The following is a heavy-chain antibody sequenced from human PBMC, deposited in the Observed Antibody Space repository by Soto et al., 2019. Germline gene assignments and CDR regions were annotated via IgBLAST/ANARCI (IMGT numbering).Heavy chain of an antibody. J-gene: IGHJ4*02. V-gene: IGHV1-18*01. CDR2: ISAYTGNT. CDR1: SYTFTDYG. Sequence: ASVKVSCKASSYTFTDYGITWVRQAPGQGLEWMGWISAYTGNTNYAQKVQGRVTMSTDTSTSTAYLELRSLRSDDTAVYYCARGPESRSTAYFDYWGQGTLVTVSS. D-gene: IGHD1-26*01. CDR3: ARGPESRSTAYFDY.